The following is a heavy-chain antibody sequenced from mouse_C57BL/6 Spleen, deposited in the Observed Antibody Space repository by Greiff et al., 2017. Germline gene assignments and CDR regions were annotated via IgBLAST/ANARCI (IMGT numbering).Heavy chain of an antibody. D-gene: IGHD6-2*01. CDR1: GFTFSSYG. V-gene: IGHV5-6*01. CDR2: ISSGGSYT. Sequence: EVQLQESGGDLVKPGGSLKLSCAASGFTFSSYGMSWVRQTPDKRLEWVATISSGGSYTYYPDSVKGRFTISRDNAKNTLYLQMSSLKSEDTAMYYCARPTLCFDYWGQGTTLTVSS. CDR3: ARPTLCFDY. J-gene: IGHJ2*01.